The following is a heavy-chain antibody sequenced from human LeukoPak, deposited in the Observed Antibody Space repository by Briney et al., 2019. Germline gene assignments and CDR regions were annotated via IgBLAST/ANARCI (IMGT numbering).Heavy chain of an antibody. CDR2: ISASGSSR. CDR1: GFSFSSYA. V-gene: IGHV3-23*01. J-gene: IGHJ6*02. Sequence: GGSLRLSCATSGFSFSSYAMSWVRQAPGEGLEWVSAISASGSSRYYADSVKGRFTISRDNSKNTLYLQMNSLRAKDTAVYYCAKDGSPLGGLDVWGQGTTVTVSS. CDR3: AKDGSPLGGLDV.